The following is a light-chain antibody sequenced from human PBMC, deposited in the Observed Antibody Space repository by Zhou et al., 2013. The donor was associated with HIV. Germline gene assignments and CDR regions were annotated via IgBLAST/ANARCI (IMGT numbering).Light chain of an antibody. J-gene: IGLJ2*01. Sequence: QSVLTQPPSVSAAPGQKVTISCSGSSSNIGNKDVFWYQQFPGTAPKLLIYDSNKRPSGIPDRFSGSKSGTSATLGITGLQTGDEADYYCGTWDSSLSAVFGGGTKLTVL. CDR3: GTWDSSLSAV. CDR2: DSN. CDR1: SSNIGNKD. V-gene: IGLV1-51*01.